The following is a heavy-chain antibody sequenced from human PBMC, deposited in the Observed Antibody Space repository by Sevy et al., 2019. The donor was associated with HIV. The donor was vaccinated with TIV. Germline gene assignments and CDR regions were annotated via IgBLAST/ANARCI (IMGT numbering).Heavy chain of an antibody. CDR2: INHSGST. J-gene: IGHJ4*02. V-gene: IGHV4-34*01. D-gene: IGHD5-12*01. CDR1: VGSFSGYY. Sequence: SETLSLTCAVYVGSFSGYYWSWIRQPPGKGLEWIGEINHSGSTNYNPSLKSRVTISVDTSKNQFSLKLSSVTAADTAVYYCASTILEMATIRAGYFDYWGQGTLVTVSS. CDR3: ASTILEMATIRAGYFDY.